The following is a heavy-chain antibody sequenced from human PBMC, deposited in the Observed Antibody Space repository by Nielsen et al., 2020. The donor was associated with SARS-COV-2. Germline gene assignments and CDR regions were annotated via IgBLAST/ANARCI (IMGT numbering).Heavy chain of an antibody. CDR1: GYTSTNFH. J-gene: IGHJ5*02. V-gene: IGHV1-3*01. CDR2: IHVGSGNT. CDR3: VIVTAALAFDP. D-gene: IGHD3-16*02. Sequence: ASVKISCKASGYTSTNFHIHWVRQAPGQSLEWMGWIHVGSGNTTYSPRFQGRVTFTSDTSATTALMELSSLKSEDTAVYFCVIVTAALAFDPWGQGTLVTVSS.